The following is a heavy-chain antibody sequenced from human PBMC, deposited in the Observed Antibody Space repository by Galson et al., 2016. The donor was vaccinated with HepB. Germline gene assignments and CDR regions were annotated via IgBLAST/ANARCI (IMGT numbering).Heavy chain of an antibody. V-gene: IGHV3-48*03. D-gene: IGHD3-10*01. CDR1: GFTFSSYE. CDR2: ISSSGSTK. CDR3: ARDRSIWNGEENVLVYFDY. Sequence: SLRLSCAASGFTFSSYEMNWVRQAPGKGLEWGSYISSSGSTKYYADSVRGRFIISRDNAENSLYLDMNSLRAEDTAVYYWARDRSIWNGEENVLVYFDYWGQGILVTVSS. J-gene: IGHJ4*02.